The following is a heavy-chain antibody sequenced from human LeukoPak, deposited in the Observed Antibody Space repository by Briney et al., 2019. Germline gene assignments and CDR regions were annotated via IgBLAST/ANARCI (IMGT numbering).Heavy chain of an antibody. D-gene: IGHD1-26*01. CDR3: ARDRRGSFYTFDL. CDR1: GASINGYF. CDR2: VSHTGAT. J-gene: IGHJ3*01. V-gene: IGHV4-59*01. Sequence: KSSETLSLTCSVSGASINGYFWNWVRQTPEKRLDWIGYVSHTGATTSNPTLKSRVSITIDTSKSQISLTMTSATAADSALYYCARDRRGSFYTFDLWGPGTIVSVS.